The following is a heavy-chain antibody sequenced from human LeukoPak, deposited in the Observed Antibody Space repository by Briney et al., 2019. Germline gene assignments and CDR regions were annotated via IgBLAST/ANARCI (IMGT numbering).Heavy chain of an antibody. D-gene: IGHD3-10*01. V-gene: IGHV3-64D*06. Sequence: GGFLRLSCSASGFSFSSYAMHWVRQAPGKGLEYVSSISSKGGPTYYADSVKGRFTISRDNSKNTLYLQMSSLRTEDTAVYYCVKDRAVDYWGQGTLVTVSS. J-gene: IGHJ4*02. CDR3: VKDRAVDY. CDR1: GFSFSSYA. CDR2: ISSKGGPT.